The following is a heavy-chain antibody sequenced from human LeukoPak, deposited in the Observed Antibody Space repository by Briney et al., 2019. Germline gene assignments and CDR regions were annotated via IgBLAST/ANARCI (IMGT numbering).Heavy chain of an antibody. J-gene: IGHJ6*04. Sequence: GGSLRLSCAASGFTFDDYAMHWVRQAPGKGLEWVSGISWNSGSIGYADSVKGRFTISRDNAKNSLYLQMNSLRAEDTAVYYCAELGITMIGGVWGRGTTVTISS. CDR2: ISWNSGSI. CDR3: AELGITMIGGV. CDR1: GFTFDDYA. D-gene: IGHD3-10*02. V-gene: IGHV3-9*01.